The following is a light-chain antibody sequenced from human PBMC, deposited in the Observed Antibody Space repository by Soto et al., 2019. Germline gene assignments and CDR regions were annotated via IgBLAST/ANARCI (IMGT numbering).Light chain of an antibody. CDR2: DAS. J-gene: IGKJ4*01. CDR1: ENINIW. Sequence: DIQMTQSPSTLSASVGDRVTITCRASENINIWLAWYQQKPGKAPNLLISDASSLESGVPSRFSGSGSGTEFTLTISSLQPDDLGTYYCQQYNSFSPLTFGGGTKVDIK. CDR3: QQYNSFSPLT. V-gene: IGKV1-5*01.